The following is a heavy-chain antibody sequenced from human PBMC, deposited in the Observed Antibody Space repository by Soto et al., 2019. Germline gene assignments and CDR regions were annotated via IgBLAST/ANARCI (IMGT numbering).Heavy chain of an antibody. J-gene: IGHJ4*02. Sequence: QVQLQESGPGLVKPSETLSLTCTVSGGSISSYYWSWIRQPPGKGLEWIGYIYYSGITDYNPSLQRRXTXSXXTSKSQFSLKLSSVTAADTAVYYCARGGGVSDFDYWGQGTLVTVSS. CDR1: GGSISSYY. CDR3: ARGGGVSDFDY. D-gene: IGHD2-8*02. CDR2: IYYSGIT. V-gene: IGHV4-59*01.